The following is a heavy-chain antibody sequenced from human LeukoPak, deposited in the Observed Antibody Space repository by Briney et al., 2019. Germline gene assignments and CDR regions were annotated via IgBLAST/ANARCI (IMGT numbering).Heavy chain of an antibody. CDR1: GGSFSGYY. J-gene: IGHJ4*02. CDR3: ARVAAHVLLWFGENNYFDY. V-gene: IGHV4-34*01. D-gene: IGHD3-10*01. Sequence: SEALSLTCAVYGGSFSGYYWSWIRQPPGKGLEWIGEINHSGSTNYNPSLKSRVTISVDTSKNQFSLKLSSVTAADTAVYYCARVAAHVLLWFGENNYFDYWGQGTLVTVSS. CDR2: INHSGST.